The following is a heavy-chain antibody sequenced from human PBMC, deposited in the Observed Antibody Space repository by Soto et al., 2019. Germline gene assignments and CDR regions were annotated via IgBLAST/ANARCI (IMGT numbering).Heavy chain of an antibody. V-gene: IGHV3-23*01. CDR1: GFTFSSYA. Sequence: PGGSLRLSCAASGFTFSSYAMSWVRQAPGKGLEWVSAISGSGGSTYYADSMKGRFTISRDNSKNTLYLQMNSLRAEDTAVYYCATEKITMIVVVPEVAFDYWGQGTLVTVSS. CDR3: ATEKITMIVVVPEVAFDY. CDR2: ISGSGGST. J-gene: IGHJ4*02. D-gene: IGHD3-22*01.